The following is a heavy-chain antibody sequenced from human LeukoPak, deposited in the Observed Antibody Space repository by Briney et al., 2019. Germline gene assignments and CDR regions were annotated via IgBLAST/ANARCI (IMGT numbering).Heavy chain of an antibody. CDR3: ARAGGSIKPFDY. CDR2: IYSGGTT. V-gene: IGHV3-53*01. CDR1: GFTVNSNY. Sequence: GGSLRLSCAASGFTVNSNYMNWVRQAPGKGLEWVSIIYSGGTTYYADSVKGRFTISRDNSKNTVYLQINSLRAEDTAVYYCARAGGSIKPFDYWGQGTLVTVSS. J-gene: IGHJ4*02. D-gene: IGHD2-2*01.